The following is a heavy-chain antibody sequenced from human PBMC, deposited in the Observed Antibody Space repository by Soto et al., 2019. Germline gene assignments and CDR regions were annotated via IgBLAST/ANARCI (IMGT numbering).Heavy chain of an antibody. V-gene: IGHV4-30-2*01. Sequence: PSETLSLTCAVSGGSISSGGYSWSWIRQPPGKGLEWIGYIYHSGSTYYNPSLKSRVTISVDRSKNQFSLKLSSVTAADTAVYYCARNYYGSGSYFSYYYGMDVWGQGTTVTVSS. CDR1: GGSISSGGYS. D-gene: IGHD3-10*01. J-gene: IGHJ6*02. CDR3: ARNYYGSGSYFSYYYGMDV. CDR2: IYHSGST.